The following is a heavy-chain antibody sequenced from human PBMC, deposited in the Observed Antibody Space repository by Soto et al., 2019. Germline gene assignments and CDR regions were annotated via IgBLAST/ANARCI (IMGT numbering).Heavy chain of an antibody. CDR2: ISYSAKT. CDR3: TRGAGAPWVRFDS. Sequence: LSLTCGVAGYSITSCFYWGWVRQSPGKGLEWIGTISYSAKTFYNPSLASRFSMAVDSSKNQFSLRLTSVTAADTALYYCTRGAGAPWVRFDSWGRGILVTVSS. CDR1: GYSITSCFY. J-gene: IGHJ4*02. V-gene: IGHV4-38-2*01. D-gene: IGHD3-16*01.